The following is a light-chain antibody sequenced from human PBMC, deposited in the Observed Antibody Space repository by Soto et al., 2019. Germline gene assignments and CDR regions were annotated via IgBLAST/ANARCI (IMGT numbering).Light chain of an antibody. J-gene: IGLJ2*01. Sequence: QSVLTQPPSVSGAPGQRVTIPCSGSNSNIGSFYDVHWYQQLPGTVPKLLIYGDNNRPSGVPDRFSGSKSGTSASLAITGLQAEDEADYYCQSYDNSLSHVVFGGGTKLTVL. CDR1: NSNIGSFYD. CDR2: GDN. CDR3: QSYDNSLSHVV. V-gene: IGLV1-40*01.